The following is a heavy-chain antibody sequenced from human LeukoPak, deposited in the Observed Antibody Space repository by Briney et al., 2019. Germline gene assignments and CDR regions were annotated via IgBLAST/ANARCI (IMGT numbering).Heavy chain of an antibody. V-gene: IGHV7-4-1*02. D-gene: IGHD3-16*01. CDR3: ARVPGGTKTNDDY. J-gene: IGHJ4*02. CDR2: INTNTGNP. CDR1: GYTFTSYA. Sequence: ASVKVSCKASGYTFTSYAMNWVRLAPGEGLEWMGWINTNTGNPTCAQGFTGRFVFSLDTSVSTAYLQISSLKAEDTAVYYCARVPGGTKTNDDYWGQGTLVTVSS.